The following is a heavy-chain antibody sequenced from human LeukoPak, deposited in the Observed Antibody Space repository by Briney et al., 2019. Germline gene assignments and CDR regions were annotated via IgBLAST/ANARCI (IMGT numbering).Heavy chain of an antibody. D-gene: IGHD6-6*01. CDR2: IYHSGST. J-gene: IGHJ4*02. Sequence: SETLSLTCTVSGGSISSGGYYWSWIRQPPGKGLEWIGYIYHSGSTYYNPSLKSRVTISVDRSKNQFSLKLSSVTAADTAVFYCARAPTYSSSGIHFDYWGQGTLVTVSS. CDR3: ARAPTYSSSGIHFDY. V-gene: IGHV4-30-2*01. CDR1: GGSISSGGYY.